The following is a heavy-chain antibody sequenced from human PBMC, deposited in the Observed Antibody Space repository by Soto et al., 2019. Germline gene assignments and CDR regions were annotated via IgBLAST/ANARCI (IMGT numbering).Heavy chain of an antibody. V-gene: IGHV4-31*03. D-gene: IGHD2-8*01. Sequence: SETLSLTCTVPGGSISSGDYYWSWIRQHPGKGLEWIGHIYNSGSTYYNPSLKSRVTISVDTSKNQFSLKLSSVTAADTAVYYCARDIMGTNYYYYGMDVWGQGTTVTVSS. CDR2: IYNSGST. CDR3: ARDIMGTNYYYYGMDV. J-gene: IGHJ6*02. CDR1: GGSISSGDYY.